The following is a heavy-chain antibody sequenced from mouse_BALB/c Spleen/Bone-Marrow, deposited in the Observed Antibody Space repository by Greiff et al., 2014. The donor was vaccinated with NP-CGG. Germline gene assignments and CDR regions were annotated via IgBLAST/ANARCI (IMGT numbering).Heavy chain of an antibody. CDR3: SRGYGNCFDY. CDR2: ISTGGTYT. V-gene: IGHV5-6-4*01. Sequence: EVQVVESGGGLVKPGGSLKLSCSASGFTFSSSIMSWVRRTPEKRLEWVATISTGGTYTYYPDSVKGRFTISRDNAKNTLYLQMSSLKSEDTAMYYCSRGYGNCFDYWGQGTTLTVPS. CDR1: GFTFSSSI. D-gene: IGHD2-10*02. J-gene: IGHJ2*01.